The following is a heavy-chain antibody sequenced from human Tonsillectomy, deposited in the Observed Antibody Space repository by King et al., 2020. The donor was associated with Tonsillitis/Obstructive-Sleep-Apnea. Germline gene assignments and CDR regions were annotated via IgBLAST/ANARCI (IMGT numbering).Heavy chain of an antibody. CDR3: ARDWDDYGDFNFDY. D-gene: IGHD4-17*01. Sequence: DVQLVESGGGLVQPGGSLRLSCAASGFTFSSYWMHWVRQAPGKGLGWVSRINSDGSSTSYADSVKGRFTISRVNAKNTLYLQMNSLRAEDTAVYYCARDWDDYGDFNFDYWGQGTLVTVSS. CDR1: GFTFSSYW. V-gene: IGHV3-74*01. CDR2: INSDGSST. J-gene: IGHJ4*02.